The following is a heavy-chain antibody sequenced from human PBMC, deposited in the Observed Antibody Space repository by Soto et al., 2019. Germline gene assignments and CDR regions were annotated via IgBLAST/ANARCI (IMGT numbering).Heavy chain of an antibody. D-gene: IGHD3-22*01. V-gene: IGHV3-9*01. CDR1: GFTFDDYA. J-gene: IGHJ4*02. CDR2: ISWNSGSI. CDR3: AKGGDYDSSGYYYFDY. Sequence: GGSLRLSCAASGFTFDDYAMHWVRQAPGKGLEWVSGISWNSGSIGYADSVKGRFTISRDNAKNSLYLQMNSLRAEDTALYYCAKGGDYDSSGYYYFDYWGQGTLVTVSS.